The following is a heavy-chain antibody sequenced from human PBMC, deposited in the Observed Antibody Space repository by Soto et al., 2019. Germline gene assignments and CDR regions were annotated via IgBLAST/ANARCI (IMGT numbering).Heavy chain of an antibody. J-gene: IGHJ6*02. D-gene: IGHD3-9*01. CDR1: GGSISSGDYY. CDR3: ARDRKDILTGYYDVYYYYYGMDV. Sequence: QVQLQESGPGLVKPSQTLSLTCTVSGGSISSGDYYWSWIRQPPGKGLEWIGYIYYSGSTYYNPSLKSRFTISVDTSKNQFSLKLSSVTAADTAVYYCARDRKDILTGYYDVYYYYYGMDVWGQGTTVTVSS. CDR2: IYYSGST. V-gene: IGHV4-30-4*01.